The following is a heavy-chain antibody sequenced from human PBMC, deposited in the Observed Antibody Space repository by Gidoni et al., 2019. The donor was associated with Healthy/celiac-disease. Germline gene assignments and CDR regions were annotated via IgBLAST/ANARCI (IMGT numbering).Heavy chain of an antibody. Sequence: QVQLQQWGAGLLKPSKTLSLTCAVYGGSFSGSYWSWIRQTPGKGLEWMGEINNSGSTNYNPSLKSRVTISVDTSKNQFSLKLSFVTAADTAVYYCARGRGICSSTSCYIHPGPWSWFDPWGQGTLVTVSS. CDR1: GGSFSGSY. CDR3: ARGRGICSSTSCYIHPGPWSWFDP. V-gene: IGHV4-34*01. CDR2: INNSGST. J-gene: IGHJ5*02. D-gene: IGHD2-2*02.